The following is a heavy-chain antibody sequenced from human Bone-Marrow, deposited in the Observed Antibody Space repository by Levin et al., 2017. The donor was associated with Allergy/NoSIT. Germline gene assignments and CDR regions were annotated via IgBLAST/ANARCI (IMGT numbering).Heavy chain of an antibody. CDR3: ARGTALPLLEWS. CDR2: IYYSGSS. CDR1: GDSISTHSYH. V-gene: IGHV4-31*03. J-gene: IGHJ5*02. Sequence: SETLSITCTVFGDSISTHSYHWNWIRQQPGKGLEWIGWIYYSGSSQYNPSLKNRPTISVDTSQNRFSLQLTSVTAADTAVYYCARGTALPLLEWSWGQGTLVTVSS. D-gene: IGHD3-3*01.